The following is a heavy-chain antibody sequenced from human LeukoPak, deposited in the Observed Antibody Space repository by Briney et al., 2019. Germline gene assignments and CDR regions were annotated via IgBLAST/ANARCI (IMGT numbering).Heavy chain of an antibody. CDR3: ARGLVGSSPAGNYYYYMDV. V-gene: IGHV1-2*02. CDR1: GYTFTGYY. D-gene: IGHD6-6*01. CDR2: INPNSGGT. J-gene: IGHJ6*03. Sequence: ASVKVSCKASGYTFTGYYMLWVRQAPGQGLEWMGWINPNSGGTNYAQKFQGRVTMTRDTSISTAYMELSRLRSDDTAVYYCARGLVGSSPAGNYYYYMDVWGKGTTVTVSS.